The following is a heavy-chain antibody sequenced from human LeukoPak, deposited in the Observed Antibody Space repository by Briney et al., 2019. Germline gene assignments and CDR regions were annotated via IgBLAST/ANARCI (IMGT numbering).Heavy chain of an antibody. CDR2: VSATGGST. D-gene: IGHD3-22*01. Sequence: GGSLRLSCAASGFTFSSYAMSWVRQAPGKGLEWVSAVSATGGSTYYADSVKGRFTISRDNSRYTLYLQMNSLRAEDAAVYYCAKENAMIVVLITFDSWGQGTLVTVSS. J-gene: IGHJ4*02. V-gene: IGHV3-23*01. CDR3: AKENAMIVVLITFDS. CDR1: GFTFSSYA.